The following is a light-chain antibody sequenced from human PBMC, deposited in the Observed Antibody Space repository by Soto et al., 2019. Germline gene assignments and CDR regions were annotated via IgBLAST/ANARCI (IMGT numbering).Light chain of an antibody. V-gene: IGKV1-27*01. CDR3: QKYNSAPRA. CDR1: QGISNY. J-gene: IGKJ1*01. CDR2: AAS. Sequence: DIQMTQSPSSLSASVGDRVTITCRASQGISNYLAWYQQNPGKVPKLLIYAASPLQSGVPSRFSGSGSGIDCTLSVSSLQPEDVATYYWQKYNSAPRAFGHGTKVEIK.